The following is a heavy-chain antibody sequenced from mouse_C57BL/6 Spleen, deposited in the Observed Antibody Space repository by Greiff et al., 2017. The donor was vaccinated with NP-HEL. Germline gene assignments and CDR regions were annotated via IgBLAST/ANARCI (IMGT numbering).Heavy chain of an antibody. J-gene: IGHJ2*01. D-gene: IGHD3-2*02. CDR1: GFTFSSYG. CDR3: ARPKSKDSSGPYYFDY. Sequence: DVMLVESGGDLVKPGGSLKLSCAASGFTFSSYGMSWVRQTPDKRLEWVATISSGGSYTYYPDSVKGRFTISRDNAKNTLYLQMSSLKSEDTAMYYCARPKSKDSSGPYYFDYWGQGTTLTVSS. CDR2: ISSGGSYT. V-gene: IGHV5-6*02.